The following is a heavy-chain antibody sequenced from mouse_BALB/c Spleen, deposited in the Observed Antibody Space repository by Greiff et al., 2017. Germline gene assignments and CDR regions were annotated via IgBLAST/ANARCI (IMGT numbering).Heavy chain of an antibody. CDR2: ISYSGST. D-gene: IGHD1-1*01. CDR1: GYSITSDYA. Sequence: EVQLVESGPGLVKPSQSLTLTCTVTGYSITSDYARNWIRQFPGNKLEWMGYISYSGSTSYNPSLKSRISITRDTSKNKFFLQLNSVTTEDTATYYCVYGGRAWFAYWGQGTLVTVSA. V-gene: IGHV3-2*02. J-gene: IGHJ3*01. CDR3: VYGGRAWFAY.